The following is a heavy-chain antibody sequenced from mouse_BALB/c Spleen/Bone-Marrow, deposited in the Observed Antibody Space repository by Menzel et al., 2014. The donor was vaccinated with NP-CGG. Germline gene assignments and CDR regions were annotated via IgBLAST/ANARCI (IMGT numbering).Heavy chain of an antibody. Sequence: QVQLQQPGAELVRPGASVKPSCRASGYTFTTYWMHWVKQRPGQGLEWIGEINPSNGRTNYNEKFKSKATLTVDKSSSTAYMQLSSLTSEDSAVYYCAIRYYAMDYWGQGTSVTVSS. CDR3: AIRYYAMDY. J-gene: IGHJ4*01. CDR1: GYTFTTYW. CDR2: INPSNGRT. V-gene: IGHV1S81*02. D-gene: IGHD1-1*01.